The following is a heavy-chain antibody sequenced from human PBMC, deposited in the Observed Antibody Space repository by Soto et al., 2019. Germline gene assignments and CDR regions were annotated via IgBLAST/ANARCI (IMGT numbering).Heavy chain of an antibody. CDR3: TRADSDVVILPDVRPLFDL. D-gene: IGHD2-21*02. CDR1: GYDFFKYN. J-gene: IGHJ4*02. CDR2: INPNGGYT. V-gene: IGHV1-46*01. Sequence: QVQLVQSGAEVKKPGASVKVSCKTSGYDFFKYNMHWVRQAPGQGLEWMGVINPNGGYTRHAQKFQGRVIMTRDTSSKIAYMELSGLTSGDTAMYYCTRADSDVVILPDVRPLFDLWGQGALVTVSS.